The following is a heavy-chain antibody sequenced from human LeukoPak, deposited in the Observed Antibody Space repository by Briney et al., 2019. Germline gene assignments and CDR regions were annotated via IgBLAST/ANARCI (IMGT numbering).Heavy chain of an antibody. CDR3: ARGRGSSTRYLEYFDY. J-gene: IGHJ4*02. Sequence: PSETLSLTCTVSGGSISSYYWSWIRQPPGKGLEWIGYIYHSGSTNYNPSLKSRVTISVDTSKNQFSLKLSSVTAADTAVYYCARGRGSSTRYLEYFDYWGQGTLVTVSS. CDR2: IYHSGST. D-gene: IGHD2-2*01. V-gene: IGHV4-59*08. CDR1: GGSISSYY.